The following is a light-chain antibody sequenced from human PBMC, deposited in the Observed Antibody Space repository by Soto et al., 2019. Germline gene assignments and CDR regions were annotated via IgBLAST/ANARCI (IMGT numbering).Light chain of an antibody. V-gene: IGKV1-39*01. J-gene: IGKJ1*01. CDR3: QQVTSYSPGA. CDR2: AAS. CDR1: QNINTY. Sequence: IPMTQSPSSLSAYVGDRVTIACRASQNINTYLNWYQHKPGEAPKLLISAASSLQSGVPSRFSGSGSGTDFTLTISSLQPDDFATYYCQQVTSYSPGAFGQGTKVDIK.